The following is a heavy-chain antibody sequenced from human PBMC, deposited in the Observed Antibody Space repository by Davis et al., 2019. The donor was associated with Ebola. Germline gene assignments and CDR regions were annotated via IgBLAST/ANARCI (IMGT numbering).Heavy chain of an antibody. J-gene: IGHJ4*02. CDR2: IYHTGTT. CDR3: ATRKTTVTNIDY. V-gene: IGHV4-4*02. Sequence: PGGSLRLSCAVSGGSISSSNWWSWVRQPPGKGLEWIGEIYHTGTTNYNPSLKSRITISVDKSKNQFSLKLSSVTAADTAMYYCATRKTTVTNIDYWGQGTLVTVSS. CDR1: GGSISSSNW. D-gene: IGHD4-17*01.